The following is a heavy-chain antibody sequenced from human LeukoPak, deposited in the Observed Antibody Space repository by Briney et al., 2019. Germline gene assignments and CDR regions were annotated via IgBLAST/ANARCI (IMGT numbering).Heavy chain of an antibody. Sequence: SETLSLTCPVYGGSFSGYYWSWIRQPPGKGPEWIGEIHHSGSTNYNPSPKSRVTISLDTSKNQFSLKLSSVTAADTAVYYCARYSYSASGVYYYYYIDVWGKGTTVTVSS. CDR2: IHHSGST. V-gene: IGHV4-34*01. CDR1: GGSFSGYY. CDR3: ARYSYSASGVYYYYYIDV. J-gene: IGHJ6*03. D-gene: IGHD3-10*01.